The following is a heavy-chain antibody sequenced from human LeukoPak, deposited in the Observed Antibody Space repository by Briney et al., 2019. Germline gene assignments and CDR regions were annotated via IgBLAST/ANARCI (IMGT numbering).Heavy chain of an antibody. Sequence: PSETLSLTCAVYGGSFSGYYWSWIRQPPGKGLEWIGEINHSGSTNYNPSLKSRVTISVDTSKNQFSLKLSSVTAADTAVYYCAREDGSGWSSFDYWGQGTLVTVSS. CDR1: GGSFSGYY. D-gene: IGHD6-19*01. CDR2: INHSGST. J-gene: IGHJ4*02. V-gene: IGHV4-34*01. CDR3: AREDGSGWSSFDY.